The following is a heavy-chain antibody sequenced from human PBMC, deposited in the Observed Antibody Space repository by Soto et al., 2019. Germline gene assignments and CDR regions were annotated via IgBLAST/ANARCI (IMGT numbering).Heavy chain of an antibody. CDR3: ARDSRDGLLWFGELFPILGQPPNPGNWFDP. CDR1: GYTFTSYY. Sequence: GASVKVSCKASGYTFTSYYMHWVRQAPGQGLEWMGIINPSGGSTSYAQKFQGRVTMTRDTSTSTVYMELSSLRSEDTAVYYCARDSRDGLLWFGELFPILGQPPNPGNWFDPRGQGTLVTVSS. V-gene: IGHV1-46*03. CDR2: INPSGGST. J-gene: IGHJ5*02. D-gene: IGHD3-10*01.